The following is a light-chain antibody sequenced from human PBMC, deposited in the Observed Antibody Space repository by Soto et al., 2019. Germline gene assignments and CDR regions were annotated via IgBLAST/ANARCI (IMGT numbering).Light chain of an antibody. J-gene: IGLJ1*01. V-gene: IGLV2-23*01. CDR1: SSDVGSYNL. CDR3: CSDAGSSTLV. CDR2: EGS. Sequence: QSALTQPASVSGSPGQSITISCTGTSSDVGSYNLVSWYQQHPGKAPKLMIYEGSKRPSGVSNRFSGSKSGNTASLTIAGLQAEDEADYYCCSDAGSSTLVFGTGTKLTVL.